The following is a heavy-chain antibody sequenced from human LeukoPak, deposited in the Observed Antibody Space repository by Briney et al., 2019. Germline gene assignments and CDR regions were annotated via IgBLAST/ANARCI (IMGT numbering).Heavy chain of an antibody. V-gene: IGHV1-2*06. Sequence: ASVKVSCKASGYSFTGYYMHWVRQAPGQGLEWMGRTNPNSGGTNYAQKFQGRDTMTRDTSISTDYMELSGLRSDDTAVYYCASGGGSFGDVWGQGTLVTVSS. J-gene: IGHJ4*02. CDR1: GYSFTGYY. CDR2: TNPNSGGT. CDR3: ASGGGSFGDV. D-gene: IGHD2-15*01.